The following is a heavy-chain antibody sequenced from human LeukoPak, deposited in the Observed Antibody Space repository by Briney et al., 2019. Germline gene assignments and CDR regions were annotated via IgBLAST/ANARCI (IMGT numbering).Heavy chain of an antibody. V-gene: IGHV4-59*01. J-gene: IGHJ5*02. CDR1: GGSISSYY. D-gene: IGHD3-10*01. CDR3: ARTERSTMVRGVSNNWFDP. Sequence: SETLSLTCTVSGGSISSYYWSWIRQPPGKGLEWIGYMYYSGSTNYNPSLRSRVTISVDTSKNQFSLKLSSVTAADTAVYYCARTERSTMVRGVSNNWFDPWGQGTLVTVSS. CDR2: MYYSGST.